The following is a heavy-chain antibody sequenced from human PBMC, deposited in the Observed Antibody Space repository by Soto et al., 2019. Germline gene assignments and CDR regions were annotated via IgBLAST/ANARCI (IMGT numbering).Heavy chain of an antibody. Sequence: SETLSLTCAVYGGSVNGYYCNWSRQPPGKGLEWIGEINHTGGTHYNPSLKSRVTMSVDTSKNQFSLRLSSVTAADTAIYYCATRITVFGLLIPPFDPWGQGTQVTVSS. J-gene: IGHJ5*02. CDR1: GGSVNGYY. V-gene: IGHV4-34*01. D-gene: IGHD3-3*01. CDR3: ATRITVFGLLIPPFDP. CDR2: INHTGGT.